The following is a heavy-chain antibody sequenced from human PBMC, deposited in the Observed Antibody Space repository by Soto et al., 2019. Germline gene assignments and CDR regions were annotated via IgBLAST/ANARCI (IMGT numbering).Heavy chain of an antibody. CDR1: GGSISSGGYY. J-gene: IGHJ5*02. Sequence: QVQLQEAGPGLVKPSQTLSLACAVSGGSISSGGYYWSWIRQHPAKGLGWIGYIYYSGTTYYNPSIKRRVTISADKSNTPFSPRLSSVTAADSAVSYRASGLALEVTVSWFNPWGQGILVTVSS. CDR2: IYYSGTT. V-gene: IGHV4-31*11. D-gene: IGHD4-4*01. CDR3: ASGLALEVTVSWFNP.